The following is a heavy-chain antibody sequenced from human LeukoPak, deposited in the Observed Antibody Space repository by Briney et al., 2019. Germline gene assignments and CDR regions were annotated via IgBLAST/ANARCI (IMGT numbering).Heavy chain of an antibody. J-gene: IGHJ6*02. CDR1: GYSFTSYW. V-gene: IGHV5-51*01. Sequence: GESLKISCKGSGYSFTSYWIGWMRQMPGKGLEWMGIIYPGDTNTRYSPSFQGQVTISADKSISTAYLRWSSLKASDTAMYYCARQTSYGRGPHQYYYGMDVWGQGTTVTVSS. D-gene: IGHD5-18*01. CDR3: ARQTSYGRGPHQYYYGMDV. CDR2: IYPGDTNT.